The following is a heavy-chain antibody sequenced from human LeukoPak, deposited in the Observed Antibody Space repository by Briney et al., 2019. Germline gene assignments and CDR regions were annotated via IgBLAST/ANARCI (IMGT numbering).Heavy chain of an antibody. V-gene: IGHV3-64*02. CDR2: IASNGGTK. J-gene: IGHJ4*02. CDR3: AREYCTTNSCYIWGLGY. Sequence: GGSLRLSCAASGFSFSTYTMRWVRQAPGKGLEYVSGIASNGGTKYYADSVKGRFTISRDNFKNTVYLQMDSLRTEDMAVYYCAREYCTTNSCYIWGLGYWGQGTLVTVSS. CDR1: GFSFSTYT. D-gene: IGHD2-2*02.